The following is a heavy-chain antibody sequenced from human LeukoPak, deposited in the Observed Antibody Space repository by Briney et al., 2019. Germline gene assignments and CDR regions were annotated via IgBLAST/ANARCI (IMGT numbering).Heavy chain of an antibody. CDR2: IYPGDSDT. Sequence: GESLKISWNGSGYNFTTFWIGWGRQMPGKGLEWVGNIYPGDSDTRYSPSFQGQVTVSVDKSIRTAYLQWSSLKASDTAIYYCARQAYGGFEYWGQGTLVTVSS. D-gene: IGHD4-23*01. J-gene: IGHJ4*02. V-gene: IGHV5-51*01. CDR3: ARQAYGGFEY. CDR1: GYNFTTFW.